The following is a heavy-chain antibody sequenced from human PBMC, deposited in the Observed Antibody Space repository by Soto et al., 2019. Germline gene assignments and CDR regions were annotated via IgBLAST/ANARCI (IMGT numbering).Heavy chain of an antibody. D-gene: IGHD2-15*01. CDR1: GFTFSSYS. V-gene: IGHV3-48*02. Sequence: EVQLVESGGGLVQPGGSLRLSCAASGFTFSSYSMNWVRQAPGKGLEWVSYISSSSSTIYYADSVKGRFTISRDNAKNSLYLQMNSLRDEDTAVYYCASTCSGGSCYSDYWGQGTLVTVSS. J-gene: IGHJ4*02. CDR2: ISSSSSTI. CDR3: ASTCSGGSCYSDY.